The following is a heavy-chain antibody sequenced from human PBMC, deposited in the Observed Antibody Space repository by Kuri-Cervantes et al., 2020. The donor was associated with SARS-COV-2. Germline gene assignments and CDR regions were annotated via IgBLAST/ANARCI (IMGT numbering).Heavy chain of an antibody. V-gene: IGHV3-64*01. CDR3: ARDGAVAGTFDY. D-gene: IGHD6-19*01. CDR1: GFTFSSYA. Sequence: GESLKISCAASGFTFSSYAMHWVPQAPGKGLEYVSAISSNGGSTYYANSVKGRFTISRDNSKNTLYLQMGSLRAEDTAVYYCARDGAVAGTFDYWGQGTLVTVSS. CDR2: ISSNGGST. J-gene: IGHJ4*02.